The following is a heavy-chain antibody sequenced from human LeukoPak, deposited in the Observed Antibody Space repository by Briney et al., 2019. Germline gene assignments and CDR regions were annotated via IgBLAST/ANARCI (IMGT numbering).Heavy chain of an antibody. CDR2: IWYDGSKN. Sequence: PGRFLRLSCAASGFTFSSYGMHWVRQAPGKGLEWVALIWYDGSKNYYGESVKGRFTISRDNVQNTLHLQMNSLRAEDTAVYYCARVATSSLDYWGQGTLVTVSS. CDR1: GFTFSSYG. V-gene: IGHV3-33*01. CDR3: ARVATSSLDY. D-gene: IGHD2-2*01. J-gene: IGHJ4*02.